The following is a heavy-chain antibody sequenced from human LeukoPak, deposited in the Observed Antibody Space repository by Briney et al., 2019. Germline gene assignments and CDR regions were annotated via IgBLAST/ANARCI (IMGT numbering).Heavy chain of an antibody. V-gene: IGHV4-34*01. CDR1: VGSFSGYH. J-gene: IGHJ4*02. D-gene: IGHD6-6*01. CDR2: VNESGGT. CDR3: ARVDSSSSYVDY. Sequence: PSETLSLTCAVYVGSFSGYHWNWIRQPPGKGPEWIGEVNESGGTNINPSLRSRVILSVDTSMNQFSLKLSSVTAADTAVYYCARVDSSSSYVDYWGQGTLVTVSS.